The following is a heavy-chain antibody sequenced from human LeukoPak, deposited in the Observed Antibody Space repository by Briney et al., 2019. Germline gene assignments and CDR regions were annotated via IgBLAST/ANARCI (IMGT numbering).Heavy chain of an antibody. CDR2: ISNDGSNK. CDR3: ARGALYYGMDV. Sequence: GGSLRLSCAASGFTFSSYAMHWVRQALGKGLEWVAVISNDGSNKYYADSVKGRFTISRDNSKNTLYLQMNSLRAEDTAVYYCARGALYYGMDVWGQGTTVTVSS. CDR1: GFTFSSYA. J-gene: IGHJ6*02. V-gene: IGHV3-30-3*01.